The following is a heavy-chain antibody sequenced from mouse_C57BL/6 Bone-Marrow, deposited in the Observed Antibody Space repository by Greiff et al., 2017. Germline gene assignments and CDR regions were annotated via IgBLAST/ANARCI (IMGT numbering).Heavy chain of an antibody. CDR1: GFTFSDYG. V-gene: IGHV5-15*01. D-gene: IGHD3-1*01. CDR2: ISNLAYSI. CDR3: ARAPGGAMDY. J-gene: IGHJ4*01. Sequence: DVMLVESGGGLVQPGGSLKLSCAASGFTFSDYGMAWVRQAPRKGPEWVAFISNLAYSIYYADTVTGRFPISRENAKNTLYLEMSSLRSEDTAMYYCARAPGGAMDYWGQGTSVTVSS.